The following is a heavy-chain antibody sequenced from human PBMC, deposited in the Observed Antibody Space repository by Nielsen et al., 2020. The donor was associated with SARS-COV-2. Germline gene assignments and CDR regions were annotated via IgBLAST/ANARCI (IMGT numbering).Heavy chain of an antibody. CDR2: IFSNDEK. Sequence: SGPTLVKPTQTLTLTCTFSGFSLSTSGMRVSWIRQPPGKALEWLAHIFSNDEKSYSTSLKSRLTISKDTSKSQVVLTMTNMDPVDTATYYCARTKKGFFYSNYYYYYGMDVWGQGTTVTVSS. D-gene: IGHD4-11*01. CDR3: ARTKKGFFYSNYYYYYGMDV. V-gene: IGHV2-26*01. J-gene: IGHJ6*02. CDR1: GFSLSTSGMR.